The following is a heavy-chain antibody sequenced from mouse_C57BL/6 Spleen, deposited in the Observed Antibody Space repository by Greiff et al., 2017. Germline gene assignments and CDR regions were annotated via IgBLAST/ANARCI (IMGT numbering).Heavy chain of an antibody. J-gene: IGHJ2*01. CDR2: ISDGGSYT. V-gene: IGHV5-4*01. Sequence: EVKLMESGGGLVKPGGSLKLSCAASGFTFSSYAMSWVRQTPEKRLEWVATISDGGSYTYYPDNVKGRFTISRDNAKNNLYLQMSHLKSEDTAMYYCARDVGRYYFDYWGQGTTLTVSS. D-gene: IGHD3-1*01. CDR3: ARDVGRYYFDY. CDR1: GFTFSSYA.